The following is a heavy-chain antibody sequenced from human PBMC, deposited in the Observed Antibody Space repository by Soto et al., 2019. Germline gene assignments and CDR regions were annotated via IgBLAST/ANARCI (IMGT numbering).Heavy chain of an antibody. CDR3: ERQEWLTSFAY. V-gene: IGHV3-74*01. Sequence: GGSLRLSCAASGFTFSSYWMHWVRQAPGKGLVWVSRINSDGSSTSYADSVKGRFTISRDNAKNTLYLQMNSLRAEDTAVYYCERQEWLTSFAYWGQGTLVTVSS. CDR1: GFTFSSYW. CDR2: INSDGSST. D-gene: IGHD6-19*01. J-gene: IGHJ4*02.